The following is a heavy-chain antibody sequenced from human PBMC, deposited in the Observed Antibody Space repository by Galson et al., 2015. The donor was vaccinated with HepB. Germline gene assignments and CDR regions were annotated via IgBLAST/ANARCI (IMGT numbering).Heavy chain of an antibody. CDR3: VRGSGPTGEHYWYLDL. J-gene: IGHJ2*01. V-gene: IGHV3-48*01. CDR2: ISSQSWTI. CDR1: GFSLSAYS. Sequence: SLRLSCAVSGFSLSAYSMNWVRQAPGKGLEWVSYISSQSWTIYHADSVKGRFTISRDNAKNSLDLQMSSLRAEDTAVYYCVRGSGPTGEHYWYLDLWGRGTLVTVAS. D-gene: IGHD3-10*01.